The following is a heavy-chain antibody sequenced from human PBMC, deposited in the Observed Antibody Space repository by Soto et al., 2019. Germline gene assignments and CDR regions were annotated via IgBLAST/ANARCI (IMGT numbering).Heavy chain of an antibody. Sequence: QVQLEQSEIEVKKPGSSVKVPCKVSGGAISWVRQAPGQGFEWLAGIVPTYRTIKYGQKFPDSRTITADYMALTRLRPGDTTVYYCVSSRSVPRDMYFGSWSSLDDWGQGTLV. CDR2: IVPTYRTI. CDR3: VSSRSVPRDMYFGSWSSLDD. CDR1: GGA. D-gene: IGHD3-10*01. J-gene: IGHJ4*02. V-gene: IGHV1-69*01.